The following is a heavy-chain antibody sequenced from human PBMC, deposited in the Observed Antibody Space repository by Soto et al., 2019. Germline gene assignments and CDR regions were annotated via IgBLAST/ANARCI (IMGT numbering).Heavy chain of an antibody. D-gene: IGHD6-19*01. CDR2: ISGSGGST. J-gene: IGHJ4*02. Sequence: LGGSLRLSCAASVFTFSSYATSWVRQAPGKGLEWVSAISGSGGSTYHADSVKGRFTISRDNSKNTLYLQMNSLRAEDTAVYYCAKDLSSGWYTYYFDYWGQGTLVTVSS. V-gene: IGHV3-23*01. CDR3: AKDLSSGWYTYYFDY. CDR1: VFTFSSYA.